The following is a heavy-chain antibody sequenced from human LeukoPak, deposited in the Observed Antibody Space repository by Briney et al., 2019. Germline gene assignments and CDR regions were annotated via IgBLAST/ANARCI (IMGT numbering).Heavy chain of an antibody. CDR3: ARDGQYYYGSGSYED. CDR1: GGTFSSYA. V-gene: IGHV1-69*01. Sequence: SVKVSCKASGGTFSSYAISWVRQAPGQGLEWMGGIIPIFGTANYAQKFQGRVTITADESTSTAYMELSSLRSGDTAVYYCARDGQYYYGSGSYEDWGQGTLVTVSS. CDR2: IIPIFGTA. J-gene: IGHJ4*02. D-gene: IGHD3-10*01.